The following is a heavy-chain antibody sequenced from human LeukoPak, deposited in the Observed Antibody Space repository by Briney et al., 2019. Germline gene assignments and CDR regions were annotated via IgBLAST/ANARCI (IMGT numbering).Heavy chain of an antibody. V-gene: IGHV1-24*01. J-gene: IGHJ3*02. CDR1: GYTLTELS. CDR2: FDPEDGET. D-gene: IGHD1-26*01. Sequence: ASVKVSCKVSGYTLTELSMHWVRQAPGKGLEWMGGFDPEDGETIYAQKFQGRVTMTEDTSTDTAYMELSSLRSEDTAAYYCATDPQWELGESAFDIWGQGTMVTVSS. CDR3: ATDPQWELGESAFDI.